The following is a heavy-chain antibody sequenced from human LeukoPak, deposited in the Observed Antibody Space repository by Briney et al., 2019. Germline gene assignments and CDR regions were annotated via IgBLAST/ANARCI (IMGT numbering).Heavy chain of an antibody. Sequence: SETLSLTCAVYGGSFSGYYWSWIRQPPGKGLEWIGEINHSGSTNYNPSLKGRVAISVDTSKNQFSLKLSSVTAADTAVYYCARGEAAAGTGYYFDYWGQGTLVTVSS. CDR1: GGSFSGYY. D-gene: IGHD6-13*01. CDR2: INHSGST. J-gene: IGHJ4*02. V-gene: IGHV4-34*01. CDR3: ARGEAAAGTGYYFDY.